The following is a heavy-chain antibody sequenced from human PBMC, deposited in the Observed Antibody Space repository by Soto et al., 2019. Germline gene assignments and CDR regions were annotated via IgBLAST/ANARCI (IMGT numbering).Heavy chain of an antibody. CDR1: GFTFSDYY. V-gene: IGHV3-11*01. CDR3: ASVGSLYDYVWRNYPNNWFDP. D-gene: IGHD3-16*02. J-gene: IGHJ5*02. Sequence: QVQLVESGGGLVKPGGSLRLSCAASGFTFSDYYMSWIRQAPGKGLEWVSYISSSGITIFYADSVKGRFTISRDNAKNSLYLQTNSLRAEDTAVYYCASVGSLYDYVWRNYPNNWFDPWGQGTLVTVSS. CDR2: ISSSGITI.